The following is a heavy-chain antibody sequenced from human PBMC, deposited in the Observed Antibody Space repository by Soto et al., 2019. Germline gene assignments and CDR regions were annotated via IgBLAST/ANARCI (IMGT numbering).Heavy chain of an antibody. D-gene: IGHD3-10*01. CDR1: GFTFSEYN. Sequence: PGGSLRLSCTTSGFTFSEYNMNWVRQAPGKGLEWVSCISGSSTYIYYADSVRGRFTISRDNAKNSLFLQIDNLRAEDTAVYYCARDFTFGKYPFDYWGHGTLVTVSS. CDR3: ARDFTFGKYPFDY. V-gene: IGHV3-21*01. J-gene: IGHJ4*01. CDR2: ISGSSTYI.